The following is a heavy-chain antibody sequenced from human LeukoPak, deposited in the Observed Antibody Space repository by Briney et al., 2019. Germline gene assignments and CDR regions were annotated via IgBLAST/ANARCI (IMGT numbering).Heavy chain of an antibody. CDR3: ARAWLDHRTYYYYYYMDV. J-gene: IGHJ6*03. V-gene: IGHV4-38-2*02. CDR2: IYHSGST. Sequence: SETLSLTCTVSGYSISSGYYWGWIRQPPGKGLEWIGSIYHSGSTYYNPSLKSRVTISVDTSKNQFSLKLSSVTAADTAVYYCARAWLDHRTYYYYYYMDVWGKGTTVTVSS. D-gene: IGHD6-19*01. CDR1: GYSISSGYY.